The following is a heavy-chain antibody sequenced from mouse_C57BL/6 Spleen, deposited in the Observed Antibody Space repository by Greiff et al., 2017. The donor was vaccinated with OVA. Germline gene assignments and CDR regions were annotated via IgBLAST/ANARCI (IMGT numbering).Heavy chain of an antibody. CDR1: GYAFSSSW. V-gene: IGHV1-82*01. D-gene: IGHD3-2*02. CDR2: IYPGDGDT. CDR3: ARRAAQATWGFAY. Sequence: VKLQQSGPELVKPGASVKISCKASGYAFSSSWMNWVKQRPGKGLEWIGRIYPGDGDTNYNGKFKGKATLTADKSSSTAYMQLSSLTSEDSAVYFCARRAAQATWGFAYWGQGTLVTVSA. J-gene: IGHJ3*01.